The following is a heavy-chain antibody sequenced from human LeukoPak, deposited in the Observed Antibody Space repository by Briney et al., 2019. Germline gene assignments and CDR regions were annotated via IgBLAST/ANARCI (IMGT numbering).Heavy chain of an antibody. CDR1: GFTFSNHA. CDR3: AKAPPTIGCSSTSCYIG. D-gene: IGHD2-2*02. Sequence: PGGSLRLSCAASGFTFSNHAMSWVRQAPGKGLEWVSAISGSGGTTYYADSVKGRFTISRDNSKNTLYLQMNSLRAEDTAVYYCAKAPPTIGCSSTSCYIGWGQGTLVTVSS. V-gene: IGHV3-23*01. CDR2: ISGSGGTT. J-gene: IGHJ4*02.